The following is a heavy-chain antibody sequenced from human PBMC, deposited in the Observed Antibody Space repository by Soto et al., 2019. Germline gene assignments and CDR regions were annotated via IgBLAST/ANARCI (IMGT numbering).Heavy chain of an antibody. J-gene: IGHJ4*02. D-gene: IGHD2-15*01. CDR1: GFTFSSYG. V-gene: IGHV3-30*18. Sequence: QVQLVESGGGVVQPGRSLRLSCAASGFTFSSYGMHWVRQAPGKGLEWVAVISYDGSNKYYADSVKGRFNISRDNSKKELYLQMNSLRAEDTAVYYCAKDRGSVVVAAPVDYWGQGTLVTVSS. CDR3: AKDRGSVVVAAPVDY. CDR2: ISYDGSNK.